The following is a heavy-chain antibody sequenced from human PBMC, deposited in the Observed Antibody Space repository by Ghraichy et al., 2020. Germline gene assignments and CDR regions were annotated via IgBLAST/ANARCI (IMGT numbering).Heavy chain of an antibody. D-gene: IGHD5-18*01. CDR1: GFTFRPSD. CDR2: IFNDGSNK. J-gene: IGHJ6*01. CDR3: SKDAEFVRDTAVDYYYHGMDV. V-gene: IGHV3-30*18. Sequence: GGSLRLSCAASGFTFRPSDLHSLRQASCAVLDLMTVIFNDGSNKYYADSVKGRFTISRYNSKNTLYLQMNSLRAEDTAVYYCSKDAEFVRDTAVDYYYHGMDVWG.